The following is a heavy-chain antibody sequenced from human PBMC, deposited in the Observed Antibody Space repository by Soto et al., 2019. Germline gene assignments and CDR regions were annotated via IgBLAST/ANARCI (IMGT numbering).Heavy chain of an antibody. CDR2: INHSGST. CDR1: GGSFSGYY. Sequence: SETLSLTCAVYGGSFSGYYWSWIRQPPGKGLEWIGEINHSGSTNYNPSLKSRVTISVDTSKNQFSLKLSSVTAADTAVYYCARGGRQWLVRGFDYWGQGTLVTVS. CDR3: ARGGRQWLVRGFDY. V-gene: IGHV4-34*01. D-gene: IGHD6-19*01. J-gene: IGHJ4*02.